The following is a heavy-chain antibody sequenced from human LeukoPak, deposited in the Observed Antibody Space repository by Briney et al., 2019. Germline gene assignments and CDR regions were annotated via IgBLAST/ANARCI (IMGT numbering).Heavy chain of an antibody. CDR3: ATNQRPYFYHGMDV. CDR1: GLTVSSYY. V-gene: IGHV3-66*01. J-gene: IGHJ6*02. D-gene: IGHD3-9*01. CDR2: IYSGGST. Sequence: PGGSLRLSCLASGLTVSSYYIFWVRQAPGKGLEWVSVIYSGGSTYYAESVKGRFSTSRDNSKNTLFLQMNALRAEDTAVYYCATNQRPYFYHGMDVWGQGTTVTVSS.